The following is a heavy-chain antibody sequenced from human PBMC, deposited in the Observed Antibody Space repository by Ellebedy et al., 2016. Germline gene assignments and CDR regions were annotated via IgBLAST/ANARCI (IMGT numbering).Heavy chain of an antibody. Sequence: GGSLRLSCAASGFTVSTSYMSWVRQAPGKGLEWVSMTPPTGKTYYADSVKGRFTISRDNAKNSVYLQMSSLRAEDTAVYYCARYGLPGTFDNWGQGTPVTVSS. CDR1: GFTVSTSY. J-gene: IGHJ4*02. D-gene: IGHD3-10*01. CDR2: TPPTGKT. V-gene: IGHV3-53*01. CDR3: ARYGLPGTFDN.